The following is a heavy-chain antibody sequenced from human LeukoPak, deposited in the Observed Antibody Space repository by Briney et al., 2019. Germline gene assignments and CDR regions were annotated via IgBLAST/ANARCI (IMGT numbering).Heavy chain of an antibody. CDR3: ARPHCSSTSCQGSYFDY. CDR1: GFTLSSHA. V-gene: IGHV3-64*01. Sequence: GGSLRLSCAASGFTLSSHAMHWVRQAPGKGLEYVSAISTNGGSTYYANSVKGRFTISRDNSKNTLYLQMGSLRAEDMAVYYCARPHCSSTSCQGSYFDYWGQGTLVTVSS. D-gene: IGHD2-2*01. CDR2: ISTNGGST. J-gene: IGHJ4*02.